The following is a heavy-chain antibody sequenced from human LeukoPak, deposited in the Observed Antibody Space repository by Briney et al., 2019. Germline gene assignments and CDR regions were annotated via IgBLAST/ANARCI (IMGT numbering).Heavy chain of an antibody. CDR1: GYSISSSSYY. D-gene: IGHD3-10*01. V-gene: IGHV4-39*01. J-gene: IGHJ4*02. Sequence: PSETLSLTCNVSGYSISSSSYYWGWIRQPPGKGLEWIGNIYYSGSTYYNPSLKSRVTISVDTSKNQFSLKLSSVTAADTAVYYCAGLYGSGSYYGYWGQGTLVTVSS. CDR2: IYYSGST. CDR3: AGLYGSGSYYGY.